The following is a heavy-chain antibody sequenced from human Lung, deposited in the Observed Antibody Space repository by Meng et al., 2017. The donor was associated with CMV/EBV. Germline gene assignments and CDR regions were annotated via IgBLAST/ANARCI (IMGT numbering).Heavy chain of an antibody. V-gene: IGHV4-39*01. CDR1: GGSISSSSYY. CDR2: VVYSGTT. D-gene: IGHD1-14*01. CDR3: ARHHHSPTFDY. Sequence: QLQLQGSGPVWGKPSELLSFTCTVSGGSISSSSYYWAWIRQPPGEGLEWIGSVVYSGTTYYTSSLKSRVSISVDTSKNQFSLKLSSVTAADTAVYYCARHHHSPTFDYWGQGTLVTVSS. J-gene: IGHJ4*02.